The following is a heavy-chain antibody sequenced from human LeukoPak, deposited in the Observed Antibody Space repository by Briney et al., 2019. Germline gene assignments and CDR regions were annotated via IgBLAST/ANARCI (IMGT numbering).Heavy chain of an antibody. CDR3: ARTYSGYDGGDY. V-gene: IGHV4-59*01. J-gene: IGHJ4*02. CDR2: IYYSGST. Sequence: RPSETLSLTCTVSGGSISSYYWSWIRQPPGKGLEWIGYIYYSGSTNYNPSLKSRVTISVDTSKNQFSLKLSSVTAADTAVYYCARTYSGYDGGDYWGQGTLVTASS. CDR1: GGSISSYY. D-gene: IGHD5-12*01.